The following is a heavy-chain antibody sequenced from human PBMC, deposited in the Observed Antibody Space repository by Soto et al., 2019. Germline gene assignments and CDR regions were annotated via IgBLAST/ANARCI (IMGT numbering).Heavy chain of an antibody. J-gene: IGHJ5*02. CDR3: ARDTTRPPWFDP. V-gene: IGHV1-69*13. CDR2: IIPIFGTA. Sequence: SVRVSCKASGGTFSSYAISWVRQAPGQGLEWMGGIIPIFGTANYAQKFQGRVTITADESTSTAYMELSSLRSEDTAVYYCARDTTRPPWFDPWGQGTLVTVSS. D-gene: IGHD1-26*01. CDR1: GGTFSSYA.